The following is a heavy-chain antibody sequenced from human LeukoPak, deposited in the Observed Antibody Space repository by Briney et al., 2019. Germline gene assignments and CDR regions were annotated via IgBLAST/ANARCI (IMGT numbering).Heavy chain of an antibody. V-gene: IGHV1-46*01. CDR3: ADGGGSGGSCLLR. CDR2: INPSGGST. J-gene: IGHJ4*02. CDR1: GYTFTSYY. D-gene: IGHD2-15*01. Sequence: ASVKVSCKASGYTFTSYYMHRVRQAPGQGLEWMGIINPSGGSTSYAQKFQGRVTMTRDTSTSTVYMELSNLRSEDTAVYYCADGGGSGGSCLLRWGQGTLVTVSS.